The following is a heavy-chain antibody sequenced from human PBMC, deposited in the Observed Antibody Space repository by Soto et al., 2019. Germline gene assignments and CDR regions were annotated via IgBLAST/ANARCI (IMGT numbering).Heavy chain of an antibody. Sequence: EVQLVESGGGLVQPGGSLRLSCAASGFTFRNYDMHWVRQVTGKGLEWVSAIGTVGDTYYPGSVKGRFTISRENAKNSXYLQMNNLRAGDTAVYYCVREGRDGSGTYDWYFDLWGRGTLVTVSS. CDR3: VREGRDGSGTYDWYFDL. J-gene: IGHJ2*01. D-gene: IGHD3-10*01. V-gene: IGHV3-13*04. CDR1: GFTFRNYD. CDR2: IGTVGDT.